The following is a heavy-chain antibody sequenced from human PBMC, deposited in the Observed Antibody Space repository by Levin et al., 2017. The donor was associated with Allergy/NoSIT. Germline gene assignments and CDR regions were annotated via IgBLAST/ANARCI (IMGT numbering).Heavy chain of an antibody. J-gene: IGHJ4*02. CDR2: ISSSGSTI. V-gene: IGHV3-48*03. D-gene: IGHD2-2*01. CDR3: ARRYCSSTSCLLDY. CDR1: GFTFSTYE. Sequence: GGSLRLSCAASGFTFSTYEMNWVRQAPGKGLEWVSYISSSGSTIYYADSVKGRFTISRDKAKNSLYLQMNSLRAEDTAVYYCARRYCSSTSCLLDYWGQGTLVTVSS.